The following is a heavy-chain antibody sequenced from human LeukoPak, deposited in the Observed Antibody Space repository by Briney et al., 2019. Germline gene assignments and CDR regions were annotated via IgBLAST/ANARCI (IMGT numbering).Heavy chain of an antibody. CDR1: GYTFTGYY. V-gene: IGHV1-2*02. CDR2: INPNSGGT. Sequence: ASVTVSCKASGYTFTGYYMHWVRQAPGQGLEWMGWINPNSGGTNYAQKFQGRVTMTRDTSISTAYMELGRLRSDDTAVYYCATPLFYQLLRYGMDVWGQGTTVTVSS. CDR3: ATPLFYQLLRYGMDV. D-gene: IGHD2-2*01. J-gene: IGHJ6*02.